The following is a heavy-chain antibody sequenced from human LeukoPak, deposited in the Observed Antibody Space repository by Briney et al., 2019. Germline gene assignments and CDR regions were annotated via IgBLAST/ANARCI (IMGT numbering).Heavy chain of an antibody. D-gene: IGHD3-3*01. CDR2: ISSSSSYI. V-gene: IGHV3-21*01. J-gene: IGHJ4*02. CDR3: ARGHFGVVTGY. CDR1: GFTFSSYS. Sequence: GGSLRLSCAASGFTFSSYSMNWVRQAPGKGLEWVSSISSSSSYIYYADSVKGRFTISRDNAKNSPYLQMNSLRAEDTAVYHCARGHFGVVTGYWGQGTLVTVSS.